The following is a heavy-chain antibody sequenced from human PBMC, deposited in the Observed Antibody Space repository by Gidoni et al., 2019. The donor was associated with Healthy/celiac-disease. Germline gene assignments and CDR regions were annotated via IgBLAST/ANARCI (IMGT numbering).Heavy chain of an antibody. D-gene: IGHD5-18*01. CDR2: IIPILGIA. CDR3: ARALASYSYGRVKNWYFDL. CDR1: GGTFSSYA. V-gene: IGHV1-69*04. Sequence: QVQLVQSGAEVKKPGSSVKVSCKASGGTFSSYAISWVRQAPGQGLEWMGRIIPILGIANYAQKFQGRVTITADKSTSTAYMELSSLRSEDTAVYYCARALASYSYGRVKNWYFDLWGRGTLVTVSS. J-gene: IGHJ2*01.